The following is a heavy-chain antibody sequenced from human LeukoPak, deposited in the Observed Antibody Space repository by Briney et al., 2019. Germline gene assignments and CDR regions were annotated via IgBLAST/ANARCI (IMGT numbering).Heavy chain of an antibody. CDR3: AKRRTGGIAAGGYFDY. V-gene: IGHV3-23*05. Sequence: GGSLRLSCAASGFPFSNFAMSWVRQAPGRGLEWVTAIDSSGSSTYYADSVRGRFTISRDNSKNTLYLQMNSLRAEDTAVYYCAKRRTGGIAAGGYFDYWGQGTLVTVSS. D-gene: IGHD6-13*01. J-gene: IGHJ4*02. CDR2: IDSSGSST. CDR1: GFPFSNFA.